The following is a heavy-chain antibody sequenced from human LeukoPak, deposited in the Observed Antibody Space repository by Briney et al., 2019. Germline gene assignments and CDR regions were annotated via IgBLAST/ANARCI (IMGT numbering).Heavy chain of an antibody. J-gene: IGHJ4*02. V-gene: IGHV1-69*04. Sequence: SVKVSCKASGGTFSSYAISWVRQAPGQGLEWMGRIIPILGIANYAQKFQGRVTITADKSTSTAYMELSSLRSEDTAVYYCARGMTGAASANDYRGQGTLVTVSS. CDR1: GGTFSSYA. CDR3: ARGMTGAASANDY. D-gene: IGHD3-9*01. CDR2: IIPILGIA.